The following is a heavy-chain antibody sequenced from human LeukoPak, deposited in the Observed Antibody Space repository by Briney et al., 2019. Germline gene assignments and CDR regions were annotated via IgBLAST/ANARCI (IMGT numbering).Heavy chain of an antibody. J-gene: IGHJ5*02. CDR2: INPNGGST. Sequence: ASVKVSCKASGYTFTSYYMHWVRQAPGQGLEWMGIINPNGGSTSYAQKFQGRVTMTRDTSTSTVYMELSSLRSEDTAVYYCARDPQSVPGGFGESSGFDPWGQGTLVTVSS. V-gene: IGHV1-46*01. CDR3: ARDPQSVPGGFGESSGFDP. CDR1: GYTFTSYY. D-gene: IGHD3-10*01.